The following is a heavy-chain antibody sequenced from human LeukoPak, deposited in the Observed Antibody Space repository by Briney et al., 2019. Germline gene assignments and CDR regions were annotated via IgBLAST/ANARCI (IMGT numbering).Heavy chain of an antibody. J-gene: IGHJ4*02. CDR1: GGSISSYY. D-gene: IGHD3-3*01. CDR2: IYYSGST. V-gene: IGHV4-59*01. CDR3: ARYYDFWSGYYFDY. Sequence: SETLSLTCTVSGGSISSYYWSWIRQPPGKGLEWIGYIYYSGSTNYNPSLKSRVTISVDTSKNQFSLKLSSVTAADTAMYYCARYYDFWSGYYFDYWGQGTLVTVSS.